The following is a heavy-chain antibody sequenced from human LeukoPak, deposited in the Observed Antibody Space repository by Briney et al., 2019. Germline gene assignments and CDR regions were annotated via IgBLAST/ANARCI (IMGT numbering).Heavy chain of an antibody. Sequence: GGSLRLSCAASGFTFNTYWMHWVRQAPGKGLVWVARVNREGTTTAYADSVKGRFIISRDNSKNTLYLQMNNLRAEDTAVYYCARDSDRILFDYWGQGTPVTVSS. D-gene: IGHD2-15*01. CDR1: GFTFNTYW. CDR3: ARDSDRILFDY. CDR2: VNREGTTT. J-gene: IGHJ4*02. V-gene: IGHV3-74*03.